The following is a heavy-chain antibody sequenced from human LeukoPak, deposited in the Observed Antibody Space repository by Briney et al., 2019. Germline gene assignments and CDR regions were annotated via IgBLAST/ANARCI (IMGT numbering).Heavy chain of an antibody. CDR1: GDSINSLDL. V-gene: IGHV4-4*02. CDR2: MYLSGTT. CDR3: AGLVGRYSSGLYYYYFDY. J-gene: IGHJ4*02. Sequence: PSETLSLTCTVSGDSINSLDLWSWVRQPPGKGLEWIGEMYLSGTTHSNPSIKSRVTISIDKSKNQFFLNLSSVTAADTAVYYCAGLVGRYSSGLYYYYFDYWGQGTLVTVSS. D-gene: IGHD3-22*01.